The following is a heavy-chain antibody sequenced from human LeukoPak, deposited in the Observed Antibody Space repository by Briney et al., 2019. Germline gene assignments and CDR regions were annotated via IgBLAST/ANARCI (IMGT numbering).Heavy chain of an antibody. Sequence: SETLPLTCTVTGGSISSYYWSWIRQPAGKGLEWIGRIYSSGNTNYNPSLKSRITMSVDTSKNQASLKLASVTAPDTAVYYCARDEGYYYGQGDWFDPWGQGTLVTVSS. J-gene: IGHJ5*02. V-gene: IGHV4-4*07. D-gene: IGHD5-18*01. CDR1: GGSISSYY. CDR3: ARDEGYYYGQGDWFDP. CDR2: IYSSGNT.